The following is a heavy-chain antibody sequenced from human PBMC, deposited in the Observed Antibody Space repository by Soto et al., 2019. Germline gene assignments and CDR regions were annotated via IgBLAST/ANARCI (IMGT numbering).Heavy chain of an antibody. CDR2: IIGSGGST. CDR3: AKGKRLVQWGSYSYSIDV. Sequence: XSPRLCCAASRXTVNNYAMGWVRQAPGKGLELVSCIIGSGGSTDSVDSVKGRFTISRDNSKNTMYLQMNILRVEEKAVYYCAKGKRLVQWGSYSYSIDVWGQGTTVTV. V-gene: IGHV3-23*01. J-gene: IGHJ6*02. CDR1: RXTVNNYA. D-gene: IGHD3-9*01.